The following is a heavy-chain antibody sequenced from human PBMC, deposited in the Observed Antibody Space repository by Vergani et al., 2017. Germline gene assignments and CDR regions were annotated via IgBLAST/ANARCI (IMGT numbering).Heavy chain of an antibody. J-gene: IGHJ6*02. CDR1: GYTFTSYG. V-gene: IGHV1-18*01. CDR2: ISAYNGNT. CDR3: ARDGEISNWYGTGPNYGMDV. D-gene: IGHD6-13*01. Sequence: QVQLVQSGAEVKKPGASVKVSCKASGYTFTSYGISWVRQAPGQGLEWMGWISAYNGNTNYAQKLQGRVTMTTDTSTSTAYMELRSLRSDDTAVYYCARDGEISNWYGTGPNYGMDVWGQGTTVTVSS.